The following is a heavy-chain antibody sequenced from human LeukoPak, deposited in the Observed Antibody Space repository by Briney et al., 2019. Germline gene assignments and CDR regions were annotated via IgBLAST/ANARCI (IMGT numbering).Heavy chain of an antibody. CDR1: GFNFRTSL. CDR3: ARDPDSSSFDY. Sequence: PGGSLRLSCTASGFNFRTSLMSWVRQSPAKGLEFLANIKYDGTVKNYVDSVKGRFTISRDNPRNSLYLQMDSLRAEDTAVYYCARDPDSSSFDYWGQGALVTVSS. CDR2: IKYDGTVK. D-gene: IGHD6-13*01. J-gene: IGHJ4*02. V-gene: IGHV3-7*01.